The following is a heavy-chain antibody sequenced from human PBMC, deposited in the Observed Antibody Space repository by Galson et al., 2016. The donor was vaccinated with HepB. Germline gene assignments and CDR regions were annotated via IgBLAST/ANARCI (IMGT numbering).Heavy chain of an antibody. J-gene: IGHJ6*02. V-gene: IGHV3-21*01. D-gene: IGHD3-3*01. Sequence: SLRLSCAVSGFTFSSYSVNWVRQAPGKGLEWVSSISGSTTYRYYADSVKGRFTISRDNAKNSLFLQMNSLRAEDTAVYYCARERGYDFWSGYYSPHKYGMDVWGQVTTVTVSS. CDR1: GFTFSSYS. CDR2: ISGSTTYR. CDR3: ARERGYDFWSGYYSPHKYGMDV.